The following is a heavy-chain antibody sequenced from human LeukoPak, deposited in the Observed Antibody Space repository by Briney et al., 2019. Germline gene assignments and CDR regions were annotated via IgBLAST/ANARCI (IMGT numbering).Heavy chain of an antibody. Sequence: GGSLRLSCAASGFTFSDYYMSWIRQAPGKGLEWVSYISSSGSTIYYADSVKGRFTISSDNAKNSLYLQMNSLKAEDTAVYYCARFSSSGYDFDYWGQGTLVTVSS. CDR3: ARFSSSGYDFDY. CDR1: GFTFSDYY. V-gene: IGHV3-11*01. D-gene: IGHD5-12*01. CDR2: ISSSGSTI. J-gene: IGHJ4*02.